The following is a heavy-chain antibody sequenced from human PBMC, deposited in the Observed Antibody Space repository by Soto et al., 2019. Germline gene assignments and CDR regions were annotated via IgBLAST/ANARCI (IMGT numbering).Heavy chain of an antibody. CDR1: GGSISSYY. J-gene: IGHJ6*02. V-gene: IGHV4-4*07. D-gene: IGHD1-26*01. CDR2: IYTSGST. CDR3: ARGEWELSGGYYYYYGMDV. Sequence: PSETLSLTCTVSGGSISSYYWSWIRQPAGKGLEWIGRIYTSGSTNYNPSLKSRVTMSVDTSKNQFSLKLSSVTAADTAVYYCARGEWELSGGYYYYYGMDVWGQGTTVTSP.